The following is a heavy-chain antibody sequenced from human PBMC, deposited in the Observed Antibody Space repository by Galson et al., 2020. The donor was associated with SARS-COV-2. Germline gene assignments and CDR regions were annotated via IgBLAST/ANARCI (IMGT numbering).Heavy chain of an antibody. D-gene: IGHD3-3*01. CDR2: ISGSRDNT. J-gene: IGHJ4*02. CDR3: AKDRGDFWSGYYHLFDY. CDR1: GFPFSGYA. Sequence: GGSLRLSCAASGFPFSGYALSWVRQAPGKGLEWVSAISGSRDNTVSADSVKGRFTISRDKSKSVMYLQMNSLRAEDTAVYYCAKDRGDFWSGYYHLFDYWGQGTLVTVSS. V-gene: IGHV3-23*01.